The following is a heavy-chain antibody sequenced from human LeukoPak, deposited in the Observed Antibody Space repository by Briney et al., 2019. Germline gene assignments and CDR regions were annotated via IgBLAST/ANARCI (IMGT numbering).Heavy chain of an antibody. CDR1: GFTFSSYA. V-gene: IGHV4-34*01. CDR3: ARWIVVVPAAILRKRLDYYGMDV. Sequence: PGGSLRLSCAASGFTFSSYAMSWIRQPPGKGLEWVGEINHSGSTNYNPSLKSRVTISVDTSKNQFSLKLSSVTAADTAVYYCARWIVVVPAAILRKRLDYYGMDVWGQGTTVTVSS. D-gene: IGHD2-2*02. J-gene: IGHJ6*02. CDR2: INHSGST.